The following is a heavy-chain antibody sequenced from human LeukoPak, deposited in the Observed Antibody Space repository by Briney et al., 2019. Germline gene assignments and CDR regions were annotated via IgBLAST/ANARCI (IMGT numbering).Heavy chain of an antibody. Sequence: PGGSLRLSCAASGFTFSSYWMNWVRQAPGKGLEWVANIKQDGSEKYYVDSVKGRFTISRDNAKNSLYLQMNSLRAEDTAVYSCAKDCFAAAGPIYVDNSGQGTLVTVSS. D-gene: IGHD6-13*01. V-gene: IGHV3-7*01. CDR1: GFTFSSYW. CDR2: IKQDGSEK. CDR3: AKDCFAAAGPIYVDN. J-gene: IGHJ4*02.